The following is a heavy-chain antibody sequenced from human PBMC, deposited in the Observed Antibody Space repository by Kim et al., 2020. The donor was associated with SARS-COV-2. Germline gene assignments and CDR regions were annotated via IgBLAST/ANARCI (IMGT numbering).Heavy chain of an antibody. J-gene: IGHJ5*02. Sequence: SETLSLTYTVSGGSISSSSYYWGWIRQPPGKGLEWIGSIYYSGSTYYNPSLKSRVTISVDTSKNQFSLKLSSVTAADTAVYYCARLTGEDYGDFGWFDPWGQGTLVTVSS. CDR3: ARLTGEDYGDFGWFDP. D-gene: IGHD4-17*01. CDR2: IYYSGST. CDR1: GGSISSSSYY. V-gene: IGHV4-39*01.